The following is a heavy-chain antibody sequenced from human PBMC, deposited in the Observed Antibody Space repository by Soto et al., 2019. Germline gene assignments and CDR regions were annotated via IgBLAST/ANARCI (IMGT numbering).Heavy chain of an antibody. D-gene: IGHD2-2*01. Sequence: ASVKVSCKASGYTFTSYAMHWVRQAPGQRLEWMGWINAGNGNTKYSQKFQGRVTITRDTSASTAYMELSSLRSEDTAVYYCARVLPAAMFGDYYYGMDVWGQGTTVTVSS. J-gene: IGHJ6*02. CDR1: GYTFTSYA. CDR3: ARVLPAAMFGDYYYGMDV. CDR2: INAGNGNT. V-gene: IGHV1-3*01.